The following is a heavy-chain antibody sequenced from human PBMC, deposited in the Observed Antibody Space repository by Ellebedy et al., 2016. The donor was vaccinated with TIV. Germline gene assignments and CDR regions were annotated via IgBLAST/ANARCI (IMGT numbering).Heavy chain of an antibody. CDR3: ARDVWTNSGKVLDN. CDR1: GFTFATYG. Sequence: PGGSLRLSCAASGFTFATYGIHWVRQAPDKGLEWVAVIWNDGSKDYYADSVKGRFTISRDNSKNTVNLQMDSLRAEDTAVYYCARDVWTNSGKVLDNWGLGTLVTVSP. CDR2: IWNDGSKD. D-gene: IGHD2-8*01. V-gene: IGHV3-33*01. J-gene: IGHJ4*02.